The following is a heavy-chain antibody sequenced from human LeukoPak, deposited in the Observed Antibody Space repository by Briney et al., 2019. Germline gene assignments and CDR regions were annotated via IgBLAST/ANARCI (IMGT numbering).Heavy chain of an antibody. D-gene: IGHD1-7*01. V-gene: IGHV4-59*01. J-gene: IGHJ4*02. Sequence: SETLSLTCTVSGGSISSYYWSWIRQPPGKGQEWIGYIYYSGSTNYNPSLKSRVTISVDTSKNQFSLKLSSVTAADTAVYYCASSLTGTTDYWGQGTLVTVSS. CDR2: IYYSGST. CDR1: GGSISSYY. CDR3: ASSLTGTTDY.